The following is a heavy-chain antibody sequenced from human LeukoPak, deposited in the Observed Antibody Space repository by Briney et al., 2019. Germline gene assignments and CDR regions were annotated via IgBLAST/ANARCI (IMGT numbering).Heavy chain of an antibody. D-gene: IGHD6-19*01. CDR3: VRDEVAASFDC. V-gene: IGHV3-74*01. Sequence: PGGSLRLSCAASGFTFSSNGMHWVRQAPGKGLVWVSRINTDGTRISYADSVRGRFTISRDNAKNTLYLQMNSLRAEDTAVYYCVRDEVAASFDCWGQGTLVTVFS. CDR1: GFTFSSNG. J-gene: IGHJ4*02. CDR2: INTDGTRI.